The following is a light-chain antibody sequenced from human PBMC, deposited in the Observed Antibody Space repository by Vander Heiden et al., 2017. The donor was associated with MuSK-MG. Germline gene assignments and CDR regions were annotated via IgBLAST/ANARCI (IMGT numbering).Light chain of an antibody. CDR2: KAS. CDR3: QQYNSYPLT. V-gene: IGKV1-5*03. CDR1: QSISSW. J-gene: IGKJ4*01. Sequence: DIQMTQSPSTLSASVGERVTITSRASQSISSWLAWYQQKPGKAPKLLIYKASSLESGVPSRFSGSGSGTEFTLTISSLQPDDFATYYCQQYNSYPLTFGGGTKVEIK.